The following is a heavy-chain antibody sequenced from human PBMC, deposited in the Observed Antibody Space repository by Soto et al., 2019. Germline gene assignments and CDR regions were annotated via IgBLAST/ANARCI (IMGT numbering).Heavy chain of an antibody. V-gene: IGHV3-30*18. J-gene: IGHJ6*02. Sequence: PGGSLRLSCAASGFTFSSYGMHWVRQAPGKGLEWVAVISYDGSNKYYADSVKSRFTISRDNSKNTLYLQMNSLRAEDTAVYYCANLYYGMDVWGQGTTVTVSS. CDR1: GFTFSSYG. CDR2: ISYDGSNK. CDR3: ANLYYGMDV.